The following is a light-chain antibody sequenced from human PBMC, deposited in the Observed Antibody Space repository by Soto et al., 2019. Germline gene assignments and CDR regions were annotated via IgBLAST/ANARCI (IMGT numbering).Light chain of an antibody. V-gene: IGKV1-5*01. J-gene: IGKJ2*01. Sequence: DILMTQSPSTLSASVGDRVTITCRASKSINSWLAWYQQKPGKAPNLLISDASSLESGVPSRFSGSGSGTEITLTISSLQPGDFATYYCQQYNYYPYTFGQGTKLEIK. CDR2: DAS. CDR1: KSINSW. CDR3: QQYNYYPYT.